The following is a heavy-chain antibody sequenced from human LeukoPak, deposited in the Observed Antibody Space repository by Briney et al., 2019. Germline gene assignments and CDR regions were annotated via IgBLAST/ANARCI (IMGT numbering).Heavy chain of an antibody. CDR1: GYTFTSNY. CDR2: IYPRDGST. V-gene: IGHV1-46*01. CDR3: ARDQEGFDY. Sequence: ASVKVSCKASGYTFTSNYIHWVRQAPGQGLEWMGMIYPRDGSTSYAQKFQGRVTVTRDTSTSTVHMELSGLRSENTAVYYCARDQEGFDYWGQGTLVTVSS. J-gene: IGHJ4*02.